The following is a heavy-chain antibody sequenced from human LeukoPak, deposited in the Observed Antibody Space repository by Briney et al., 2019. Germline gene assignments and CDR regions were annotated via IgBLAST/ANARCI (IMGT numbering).Heavy chain of an antibody. CDR1: GYTFTSNY. CDR2: IYPRDGST. V-gene: IGHV1-46*01. CDR3: ARDQEGFDY. Sequence: ASVKVSCKASGYTFTSNYIHWVRQAPGQGLEWMGMIYPRDGSTSYAQKFQGRVTVTRDTSTSTVHMELSGLRSENTAVYYCARDQEGFDYWGQGTLVTVSS. J-gene: IGHJ4*02.